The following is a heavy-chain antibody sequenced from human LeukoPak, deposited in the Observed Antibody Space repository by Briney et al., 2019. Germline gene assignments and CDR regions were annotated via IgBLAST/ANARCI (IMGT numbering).Heavy chain of an antibody. J-gene: IGHJ4*02. D-gene: IGHD3-9*01. CDR3: ARSSTGMRYFDWFAADY. V-gene: IGHV3-23*01. CDR1: GFTFSSYE. CDR2: ISSSGDTT. Sequence: GGSLRLSCAASGFTFSSYEMNWVRQAPGKGLEWVSTISSSGDTTYYADSVKGRFTISRDSSKNTLHLQMNSLRADDTAVYYCARSSTGMRYFDWFAADYWGQGTLVTVSS.